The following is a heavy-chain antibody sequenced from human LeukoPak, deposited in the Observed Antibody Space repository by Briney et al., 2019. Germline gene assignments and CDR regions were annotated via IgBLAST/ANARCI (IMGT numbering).Heavy chain of an antibody. D-gene: IGHD4-11*01. V-gene: IGHV6-1*01. Sequence: SQTLSLTCAISGDSFSSNSAVWNWLRQSPSRGLEWLGRTYYRSKWHNEYAESVKSRISINPDTSKNQFSLQLNSVTPEDTAEYYCAGTTDYSSFLAYWGQGTLVTVSS. CDR3: AGTTDYSSFLAY. CDR2: TYYRSKWHN. CDR1: GDSFSSNSAV. J-gene: IGHJ4*02.